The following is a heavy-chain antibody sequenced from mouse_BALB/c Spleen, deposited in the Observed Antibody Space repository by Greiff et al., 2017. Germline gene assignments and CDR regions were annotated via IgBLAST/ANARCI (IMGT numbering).Heavy chain of an antibody. CDR3: TRDRYYAMDY. V-gene: IGHV2-9*02. CDR1: GFSLTSYG. Sequence: VKLEESGPGLVAPSQSLSITCTVSGFSLTSYGVHWVRQPPGKGLEWLGVLWAGGSTNYNSALMSRLSISKDNSKSQVFLKMNSLQTDDTAMYYCTRDRYYAMDYWGQGTSVTVSS. CDR2: LWAGGST. J-gene: IGHJ4*01.